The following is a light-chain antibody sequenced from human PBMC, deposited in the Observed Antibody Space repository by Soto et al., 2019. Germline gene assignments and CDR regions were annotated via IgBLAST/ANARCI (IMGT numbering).Light chain of an antibody. CDR1: QGIRNF. J-gene: IGKJ3*01. V-gene: IGKV1-27*01. Sequence: DIQMTQSPTSLSASVGDRVTITCRASQGIRNFVAWYQQKPGKAPKLLIYAASTLQSGVPSWFSGSGSGTYFTLTINSLQPEDVATYSCQKYSSVPVFGPGTKVEIK. CDR2: AAS. CDR3: QKYSSVPV.